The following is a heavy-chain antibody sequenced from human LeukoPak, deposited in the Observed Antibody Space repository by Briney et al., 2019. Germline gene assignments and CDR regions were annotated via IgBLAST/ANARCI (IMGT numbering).Heavy chain of an antibody. CDR1: GDSISSYY. V-gene: IGHV4-59*01. J-gene: IGHJ6*03. CDR3: ARTEESGYSYGYFGYYYYMDV. D-gene: IGHD5-18*01. Sequence: SETLSLTCTVSGDSISSYYWSWIRQPPGRGLEWIGYVYYTGSTNYNPSLKSRVTISVDTSKNQFSLKLSSVTAADTAVYYCARTEESGYSYGYFGYYYYMDVWGKGTTVTVSS. CDR2: VYYTGST.